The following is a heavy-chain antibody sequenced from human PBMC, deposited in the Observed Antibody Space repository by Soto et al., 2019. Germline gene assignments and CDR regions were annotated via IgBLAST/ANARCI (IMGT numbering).Heavy chain of an antibody. Sequence: QVQLVESGGGVVQPGRSLRLSCAASGFTFSSYGMHWVRQAPGKGLEWVAVIWYDGSNKYYADSVKGRFTISRDNSKNPLYLQMNSLRAEDTAVYYCARVGGGYCTNGVCYDYWGQGTLVTVSS. D-gene: IGHD2-8*01. J-gene: IGHJ4*02. V-gene: IGHV3-33*01. CDR1: GFTFSSYG. CDR3: ARVGGGYCTNGVCYDY. CDR2: IWYDGSNK.